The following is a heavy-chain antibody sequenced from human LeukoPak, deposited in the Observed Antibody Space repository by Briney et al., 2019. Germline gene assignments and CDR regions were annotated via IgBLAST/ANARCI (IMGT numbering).Heavy chain of an antibody. J-gene: IGHJ4*02. Sequence: PGGSLRLSCAASGFTFSSYSMNWVRQAPGKGLEWVSSISSSSSYIYYADSVKGRFTISRDNAKNTLYLQMNSLRAEDTAVYYCAKDWAGEEGLPDYWGQGTLVTVSS. CDR2: ISSSSSYI. V-gene: IGHV3-21*04. D-gene: IGHD1-26*01. CDR3: AKDWAGEEGLPDY. CDR1: GFTFSSYS.